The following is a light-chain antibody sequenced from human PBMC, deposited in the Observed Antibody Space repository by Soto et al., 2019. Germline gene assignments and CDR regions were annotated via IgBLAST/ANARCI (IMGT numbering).Light chain of an antibody. V-gene: IGKV1-39*01. J-gene: IGKJ2*01. Sequence: DIQITQCPSSLSASVGDRVTITFRASQSISSYLNWYQQKPGKAPKLLIYAASSLQSGVPSRFSGSGSGTDFTLTISSLQPEDFATYYCQQSYSTLYTFGQGTKVDIK. CDR1: QSISSY. CDR3: QQSYSTLYT. CDR2: AAS.